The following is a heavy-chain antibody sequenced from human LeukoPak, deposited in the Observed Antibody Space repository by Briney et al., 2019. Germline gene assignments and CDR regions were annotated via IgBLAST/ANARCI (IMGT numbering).Heavy chain of an antibody. J-gene: IGHJ4*02. V-gene: IGHV3-30*18. CDR2: ISYDGSNK. Sequence: GGSLRLSCAASGFTFSSYGMHWVRQAPGKGLEWVAVISYDGSNKYYADSVKGRFVISRDNSENTLYLQMNSLRAEDTAVYYCAKDPYKDYYGRRFDYWGQGALVTVSS. D-gene: IGHD3-10*02. CDR1: GFTFSSYG. CDR3: AKDPYKDYYGRRFDY.